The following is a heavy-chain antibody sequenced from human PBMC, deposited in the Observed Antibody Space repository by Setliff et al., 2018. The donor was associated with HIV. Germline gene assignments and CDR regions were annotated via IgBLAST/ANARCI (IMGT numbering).Heavy chain of an antibody. J-gene: IGHJ6*02. Sequence: ASVKVSCKASGYTFTNFGITWVRQAPGQGLEWMGWIGTYNGNTNYARKLQGRVTMTTDTSTSTAYMELRSLRSDDTAVYYCARNFGLSPSGKYYYYYGMDIWGQGTTVTVS. CDR3: ARNFGLSPSGKYYYYYGMDI. V-gene: IGHV1-18*01. CDR1: GYTFTNFG. CDR2: IGTYNGNT. D-gene: IGHD3-10*01.